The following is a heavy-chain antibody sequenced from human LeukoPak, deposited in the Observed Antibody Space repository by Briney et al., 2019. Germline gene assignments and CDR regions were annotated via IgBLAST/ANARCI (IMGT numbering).Heavy chain of an antibody. D-gene: IGHD2-2*01. CDR3: ARTEKYCSSTSWYDGGYYYYYMDV. J-gene: IGHJ6*03. CDR1: GGTFSSYA. Sequence: SVKVSCKASGGTFSSYAISWVRQAPGQGVEWMGGIIPIFGTANYAQKFQGRVTITTDESTSTAYMELSSLRSEDTAVYYCARTEKYCSSTSWYDGGYYYYYMDVWGKGTTVTVSS. V-gene: IGHV1-69*05. CDR2: IIPIFGTA.